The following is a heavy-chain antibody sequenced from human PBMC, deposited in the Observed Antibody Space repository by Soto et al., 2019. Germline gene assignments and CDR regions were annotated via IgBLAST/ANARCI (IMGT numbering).Heavy chain of an antibody. Sequence: HEHLVQSGAEVKRPGASLKVSCKASGYSFTGYYIHWVRQAPGQGLEWMGWINPDSGATNYAQNFQGRVTLTSATSISPASMDLTSLTSDDPAVYYCARGDYGTGGYPFPYFDYWGQGTLVIVSS. J-gene: IGHJ4*02. D-gene: IGHD2-8*02. CDR1: GYSFTGYY. V-gene: IGHV1-2*02. CDR2: INPDSGAT. CDR3: ARGDYGTGGYPFPYFDY.